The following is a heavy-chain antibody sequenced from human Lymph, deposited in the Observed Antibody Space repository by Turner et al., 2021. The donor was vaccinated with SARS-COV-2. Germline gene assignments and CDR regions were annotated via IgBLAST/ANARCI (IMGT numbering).Heavy chain of an antibody. D-gene: IGHD3-10*01. CDR2: ISYDGSNK. CDR1: GFAFSTYA. V-gene: IGHV3-30-3*01. J-gene: IGHJ4*02. Sequence: QVQLVESGGGVVQPGRSLRRSGAASGFAFSTYAMHWVRQAPGKGLEWVAVISYDGSNKYYADSVKGRFTISRDSSKNTLYLQMNSLRAEDTAVYYCARGPGGNYGPYFDYWGQGTLVTVSS. CDR3: ARGPGGNYGPYFDY.